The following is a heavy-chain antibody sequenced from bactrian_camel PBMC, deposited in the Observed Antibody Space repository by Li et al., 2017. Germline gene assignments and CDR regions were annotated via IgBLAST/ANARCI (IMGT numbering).Heavy chain of an antibody. J-gene: IGHJ4*01. CDR2: IRTDGTT. CDR1: DLMGYC. CDR3: AAVSPNCYSLVPWLRDPGQKSGPIN. V-gene: IGHV3S53*01. Sequence: HVQLVESGGGLVQPGGSLRLSCPAPDLMGYCMGWFRQAPGKEREGVAAIRTDGTTNYADSVKGRFTISKDIAKNTLYLQMNSLKPEDTAMYYCAAVSPNCYSLVPWLRDPGQKSGPINWGQGTQVTVS. D-gene: IGHD3*01.